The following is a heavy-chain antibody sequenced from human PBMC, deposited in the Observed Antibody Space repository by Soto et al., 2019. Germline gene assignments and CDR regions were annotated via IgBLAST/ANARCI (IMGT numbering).Heavy chain of an antibody. J-gene: IGHJ4*02. CDR1: GGSISSYY. CDR2: IYYSGST. D-gene: IGHD6-19*01. CDR3: ARGGGSRWAYIIDH. Sequence: SETLSLTCTVSGGSISSYYWSWIRQPPGKGLEWIGYIYYSGSTNYNPSLKSRVTISVDTSKNQFSLKLSSVTAADTAVYYCARGGGSRWAYIIDHWGQGTLVTVSS. V-gene: IGHV4-59*01.